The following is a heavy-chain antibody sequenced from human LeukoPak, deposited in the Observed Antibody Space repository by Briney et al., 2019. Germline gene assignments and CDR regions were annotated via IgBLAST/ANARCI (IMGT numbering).Heavy chain of an antibody. CDR2: INHSGST. V-gene: IGHV4-34*01. Sequence: PSETLSLTCTVYGGSFSGYYWSWIRQPPGKGLEWIGEINHSGSTNYNPSLKSRITISVDTSKNQFSLKLSSVTAADTAVYYCERGLRQKRYCSGGSCSPGGYYYYGMDVWGQGTTVTVSS. CDR3: ERGLRQKRYCSGGSCSPGGYYYYGMDV. J-gene: IGHJ6*02. D-gene: IGHD2-15*01. CDR1: GGSFSGYY.